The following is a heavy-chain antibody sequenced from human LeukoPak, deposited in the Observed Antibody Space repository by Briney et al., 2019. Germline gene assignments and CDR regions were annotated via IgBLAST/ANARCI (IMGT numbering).Heavy chain of an antibody. CDR3: ARHSGINYYDSSGLDP. CDR2: IYPGASDT. D-gene: IGHD3-22*01. CDR1: VYTFSNYW. Sequence: GESLKISCKGSVYTFSNYWIGWVRQMPGKGLEWMGIIYPGASDTRYSPSFQGQVTISADKSITTAYLQWRSLKASDTAMYYCARHSGINYYDSSGLDPWGQGTLVTVSS. V-gene: IGHV5-51*01. J-gene: IGHJ5*02.